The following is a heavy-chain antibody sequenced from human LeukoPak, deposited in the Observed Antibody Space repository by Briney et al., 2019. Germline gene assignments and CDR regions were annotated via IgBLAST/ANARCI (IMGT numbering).Heavy chain of an antibody. V-gene: IGHV4-34*01. CDR1: GGSFSGYY. Sequence: PSETLSLTCAVYGGSFSGYYWSWIRQPPGKGLEWIGEINHSGSTNYNPSLKSRVTISVDTSKNQFSLKLSSVTAADTAVYYCARSLRPIVVVPAALGPRRFGGNWFDPWGQGTLVTVSS. CDR3: ARSLRPIVVVPAALGPRRFGGNWFDP. CDR2: INHSGST. J-gene: IGHJ5*02. D-gene: IGHD2-2*01.